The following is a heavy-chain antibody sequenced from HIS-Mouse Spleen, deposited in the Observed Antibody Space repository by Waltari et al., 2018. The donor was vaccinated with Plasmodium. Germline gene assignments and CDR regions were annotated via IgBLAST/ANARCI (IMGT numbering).Heavy chain of an antibody. CDR2: IAKNGMNK. J-gene: IGHJ4*02. V-gene: IGHV3-30*18. CDR3: AKEVLGYYDFWSRPDY. D-gene: IGHD3-3*01. CDR1: GFTFSSYG. Sequence: QVQLVESGGGVVQPGRSLRLSCAASGFTFSSYGMHWVRQAPGKGVGGVGVIAKNGMNKYYADSVKGRFTISRDNSKNTLYLQMNSLRAEDTAVYYCAKEVLGYYDFWSRPDYWGQGTLVTVSS.